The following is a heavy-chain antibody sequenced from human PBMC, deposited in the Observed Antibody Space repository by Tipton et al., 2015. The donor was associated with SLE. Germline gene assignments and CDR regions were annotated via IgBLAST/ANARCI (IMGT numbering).Heavy chain of an antibody. J-gene: IGHJ4*02. D-gene: IGHD4-23*01. Sequence: TLSLTCAVYGGSFSGYYWSWIRQPPGKGLEWIGYIYYSGGTYYNPSLNSRVTISADTSKNQCSLKLSTVTAADTAVYFCARDLDGGNSGPFFDFWGQGTLVTVSS. CDR3: ARDLDGGNSGPFFDF. V-gene: IGHV4-34*09. CDR2: IYYSGGT. CDR1: GGSFSGYY.